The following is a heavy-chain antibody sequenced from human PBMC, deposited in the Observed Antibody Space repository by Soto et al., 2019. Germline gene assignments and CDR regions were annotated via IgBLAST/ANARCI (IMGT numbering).Heavy chain of an antibody. CDR2: ISYDGSNK. D-gene: IGHD3-22*01. V-gene: IGHV3-30-3*01. CDR3: ARDSYDYYDSSGYYSGYYYGMDV. CDR1: GFTFSSYA. Sequence: GGSLRLSCAASGFTFSSYAMHWVHQAPGKGLEWVAVISYDGSNKYYTDSVKGRFTISRDNSKNTLYLQMNSLRAEDTAVYYCARDSYDYYDSSGYYSGYYYGMDVWGQGTTVTVSS. J-gene: IGHJ6*02.